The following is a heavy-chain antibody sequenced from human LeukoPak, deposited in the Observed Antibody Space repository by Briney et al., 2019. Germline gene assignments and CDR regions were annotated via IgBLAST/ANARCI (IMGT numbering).Heavy chain of an antibody. D-gene: IGHD1-26*01. CDR3: ARVGGSSYNY. CDR1: GFTFCSFA. CDR2: ISGSGDST. V-gene: IGHV3-23*01. Sequence: GGSLRLSCAASGFTFCSFAMSWVREAPGQGLEWVSAISGSGDSTYYADSVDGRFTISRDNSKITLYLQMNSLRAEDTAVYYCARVGGSSYNYWGQGTLVTVSS. J-gene: IGHJ4*02.